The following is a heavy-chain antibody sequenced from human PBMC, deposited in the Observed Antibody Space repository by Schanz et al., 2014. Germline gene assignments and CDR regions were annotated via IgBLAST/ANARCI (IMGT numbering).Heavy chain of an antibody. CDR2: IATSSSTR. D-gene: IGHD3-10*01. Sequence: QVQLVESGGGVVQPGRSLRLSCAASGFTFRDYYMSWIRQAPGKGLEWVSYIATSSSTRHYADSVKGRVTISRDNAKNSVSLQMRRLRVEDTAVYYCASGVHVSSLQKGLQFWGRGTLVIVSS. J-gene: IGHJ1*01. CDR3: ASGVHVSSLQKGLQF. CDR1: GFTFRDYY. V-gene: IGHV3-11*04.